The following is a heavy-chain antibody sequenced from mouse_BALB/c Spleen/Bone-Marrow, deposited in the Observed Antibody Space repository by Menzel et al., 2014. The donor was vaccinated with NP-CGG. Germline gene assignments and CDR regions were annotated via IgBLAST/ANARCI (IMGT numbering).Heavy chain of an antibody. V-gene: IGHV1S81*02. Sequence: VKLQESGAVLVKPAASVKLSCRASGYTFTNYYMYWVKQRPGQGLEWIGVINPSNGGTNFNEKFKSKATLTVGKSSSTTYMQLSSLTSEDSAVYYCTRLPHWGQGTSVTVSS. CDR2: INPSNGGT. J-gene: IGHJ4*01. CDR1: GYTFTNYY. D-gene: IGHD6-1*01. CDR3: TRLPH.